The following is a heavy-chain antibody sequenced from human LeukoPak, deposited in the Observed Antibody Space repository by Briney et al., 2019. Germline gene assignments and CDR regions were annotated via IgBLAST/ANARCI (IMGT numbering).Heavy chain of an antibody. D-gene: IGHD2-21*01. CDR1: GFTFTTYV. CDR3: ANYRAGDYVPPYDF. J-gene: IGHJ4*02. V-gene: IGHV3-23*01. CDR2: SIAPGGST. Sequence: GGSLRLSCAASGFTFTTYVLSWVRQAPGKGLEWVASIAPGGSTFYATSVKGRFTISRDNSKNMVYLQMSSLRATAVYHCANYRAGDYVPPYDFWGQGTLVTVSS.